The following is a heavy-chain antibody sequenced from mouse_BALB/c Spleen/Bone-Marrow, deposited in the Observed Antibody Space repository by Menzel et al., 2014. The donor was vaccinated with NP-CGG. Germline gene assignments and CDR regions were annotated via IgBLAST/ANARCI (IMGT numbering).Heavy chain of an antibody. Sequence: EVQLQQSGPELVKPGASVQMSCKASGYTFTSYVIYWVKQKPGQGLVWIGYINFYNGGTKYNEKFKGKATLTSDKSSSTAYMEVSSLTSEDSAVYYCARDRNYYFDYWGQGTTLTVSS. CDR2: INFYNGGT. CDR1: GYTFTSYV. V-gene: IGHV1-14*01. CDR3: ARDRNYYFDY. J-gene: IGHJ2*01.